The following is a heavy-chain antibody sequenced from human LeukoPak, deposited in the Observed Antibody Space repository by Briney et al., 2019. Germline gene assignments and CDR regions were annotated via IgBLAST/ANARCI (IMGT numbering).Heavy chain of an antibody. CDR3: ARLIVDTANSFDH. CDR2: ISYDGSNK. CDR1: GFTFSSYA. D-gene: IGHD5-18*01. V-gene: IGHV3-30-3*01. Sequence: GGSLRLSCAASGFTFSSYAMHWVRQAPGKGLEWVAVISYDGSNKYYADSVKGRFTISRDNSKNTLYLQMNSLRAEDTAVYYCARLIVDTANSFDHWGQGTLVTVSS. J-gene: IGHJ4*02.